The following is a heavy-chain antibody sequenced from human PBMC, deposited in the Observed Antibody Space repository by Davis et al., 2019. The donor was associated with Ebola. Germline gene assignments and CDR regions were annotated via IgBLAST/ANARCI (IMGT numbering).Heavy chain of an antibody. CDR1: GFTFSSYV. CDR2: IRYDGSNQ. Sequence: GESLKISCAASGFTFSSYVMSWVRQAPGKGLEWVAFIRYDGSNQYSADSVKGRLTISRDDSKNTLHLQMNSLRVEDTAIYYCAKDTSNVWFDVWGQGTMVTVSS. V-gene: IGHV3-30*02. J-gene: IGHJ3*01. D-gene: IGHD6-19*01. CDR3: AKDTSNVWFDV.